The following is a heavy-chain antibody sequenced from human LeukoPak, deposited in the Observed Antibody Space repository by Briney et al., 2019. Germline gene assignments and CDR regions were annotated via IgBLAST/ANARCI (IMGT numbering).Heavy chain of an antibody. CDR2: IFHTGSS. Sequence: SETLSLTCTVSDYSISSGYFWTWIRQPPGKGLEWIGSIFHTGSSHYNPSLKSPVAISVDTSKNQFSLELSSVTAADTAVYYCARDLGLTISDNWFDPWGQGTLVTVSS. V-gene: IGHV4-38-2*02. J-gene: IGHJ5*02. CDR3: ARDLGLTISDNWFDP. CDR1: DYSISSGYF. D-gene: IGHD3-3*01.